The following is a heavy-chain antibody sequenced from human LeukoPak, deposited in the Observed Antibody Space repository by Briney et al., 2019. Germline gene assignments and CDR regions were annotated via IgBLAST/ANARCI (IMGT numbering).Heavy chain of an antibody. J-gene: IGHJ4*02. CDR2: IKQDGSTK. V-gene: IGHV3-7*01. D-gene: IGHD6-6*01. Sequence: PGGSLRLSCAASAFTFSSYAMHWVRQAPGKGLEWVANIKQDGSTKYYLDSVKGRFTISRDNAKNSVYLQMNSLRAEDTAIYYCARIGYSSSCFDYWGQGALVTVSS. CDR3: ARIGYSSSCFDY. CDR1: AFTFSSYA.